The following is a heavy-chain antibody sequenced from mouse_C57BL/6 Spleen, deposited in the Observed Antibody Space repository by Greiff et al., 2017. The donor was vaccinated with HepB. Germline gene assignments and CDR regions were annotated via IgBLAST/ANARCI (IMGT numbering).Heavy chain of an antibody. CDR3: ARMDYLDV. CDR1: GFSLTSYG. D-gene: IGHD5-5*01. V-gene: IGHV2-2*01. Sequence: VQLQQSGPGLVQPSQSLSITCTVSGFSLTSYGVHWVRQSPGKGLEWLGVIWSGGSTDYNAAFISRLSISKDNSKSQVFFKMNSLQADDTAIYYCARMDYLDVWGTGTTVTVSS. J-gene: IGHJ1*03. CDR2: IWSGGST.